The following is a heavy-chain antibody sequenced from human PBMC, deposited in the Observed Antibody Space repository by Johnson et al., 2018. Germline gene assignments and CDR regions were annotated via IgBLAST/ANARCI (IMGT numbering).Heavy chain of an antibody. CDR1: GGSISSYY. V-gene: IGHV4-59*01. D-gene: IGHD3-22*01. Sequence: QVQLQESGPGLVKPSETLSLTCTVSGGSISSYYWSWIRQPPGKGLEWIGYIYYSGSTNYNPSLKSRVTISVDTSKNPFSLKLSSVTAADTAVYYCAKVSSDDMSGYYYVFYYYYYGMDVWGQGTTVTVSS. CDR2: IYYSGST. CDR3: AKVSSDDMSGYYYVFYYYYYGMDV. J-gene: IGHJ6*02.